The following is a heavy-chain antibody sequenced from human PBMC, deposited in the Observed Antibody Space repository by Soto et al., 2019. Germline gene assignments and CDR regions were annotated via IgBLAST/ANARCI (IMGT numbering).Heavy chain of an antibody. CDR2: MDPNRGKT. V-gene: IGHV1-8*01. CDR3: AITEGYCTNGVCYTFDI. J-gene: IGHJ3*02. CDR1: GYTFTSYD. Sequence: ASVTVPCKASGYTFTSYDINWVRQATRQGLEWLGSMDPNRGKTGYAQKFQGRVTMTRNTSISTAYMELSSLRSEDTAVYYCAITEGYCTNGVCYTFDIWGQGTMVTVSS. D-gene: IGHD2-8*01.